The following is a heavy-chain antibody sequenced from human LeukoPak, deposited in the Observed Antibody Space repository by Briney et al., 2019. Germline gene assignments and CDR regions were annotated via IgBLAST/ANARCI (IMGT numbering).Heavy chain of an antibody. Sequence: GGSLRLSCAASGFTFSSYAINWVRQAPGKGLEWVSSISSSSSYIYYADSVKGRFTISRDNAKNSLYLQMNSLRAEDTAVYYCARVRGYYSGAFDIWGQGTMVTVSS. CDR3: ARVRGYYSGAFDI. CDR1: GFTFSSYA. J-gene: IGHJ3*02. V-gene: IGHV3-21*01. D-gene: IGHD3-10*01. CDR2: ISSSSSYI.